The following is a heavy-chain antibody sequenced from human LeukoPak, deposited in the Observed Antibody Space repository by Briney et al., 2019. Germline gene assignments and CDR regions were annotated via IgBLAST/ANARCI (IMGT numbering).Heavy chain of an antibody. CDR3: ARDRGWRQIDY. J-gene: IGHJ4*02. CDR1: GFTFSDYY. D-gene: IGHD5-18*01. V-gene: IGHV3-11*06. CDR2: ISSSSSYT. Sequence: GGSLRLSCAASGFTFSDYYMSWIRQAPGKGLEWVSYISSSSSYTNYADSVKGRFTISRDNAKNSLYLQMNSLRAEDTAVYYCARDRGWRQIDYWGQGALVTVSS.